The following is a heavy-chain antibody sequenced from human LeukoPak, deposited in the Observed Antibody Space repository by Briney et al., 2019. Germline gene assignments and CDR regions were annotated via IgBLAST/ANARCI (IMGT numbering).Heavy chain of an antibody. Sequence: GGSLRLSCLTSGFTFSTNAMSWVRQAAGKGLEWISGSGSGASTYYADSVTGRFTTSRDNSRNTLYLQMNSLRGDDTAVYYCAKDVGKWESLHFFDYWGQGTLVTVSS. J-gene: IGHJ4*02. CDR1: GFTFSTNA. D-gene: IGHD1-26*01. V-gene: IGHV3-23*01. CDR3: AKDVGKWESLHFFDY. CDR2: SGSGAST.